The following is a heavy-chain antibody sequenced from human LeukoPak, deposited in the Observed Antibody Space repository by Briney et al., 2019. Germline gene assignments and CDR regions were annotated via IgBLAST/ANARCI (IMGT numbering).Heavy chain of an antibody. CDR3: ARGLGIFGVSWFDP. D-gene: IGHD3-3*01. J-gene: IGHJ5*02. Sequence: SETLSLTCAVYGGSFSDYYWSWIRQPPGKGLEWIGEINHSGSTNYNPSLKSRVTISVDTSKNQFSLKLSSVTAAGTAVYYCARGLGIFGVSWFDPWGQGTLVTVSS. CDR2: INHSGST. CDR1: GGSFSDYY. V-gene: IGHV4-34*01.